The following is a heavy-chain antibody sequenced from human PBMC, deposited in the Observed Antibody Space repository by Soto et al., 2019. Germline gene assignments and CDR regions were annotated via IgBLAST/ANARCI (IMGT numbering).Heavy chain of an antibody. CDR2: IYWDDDK. CDR3: AHIVVAGLGYYFDC. J-gene: IGHJ4*02. CDR1: GISLSSARMD. Sequence: SGPTVVNPTQTLTLTCTFSGISLSSARMDVGWIRQPPGKALEWLALIYWDDDKRYSPFLKSRLTITKDTSKIQVVLTMSNMVPVDTARYYCAHIVVAGLGYYFDCWGQGTLVTVSS. D-gene: IGHD6-19*01. V-gene: IGHV2-5*02.